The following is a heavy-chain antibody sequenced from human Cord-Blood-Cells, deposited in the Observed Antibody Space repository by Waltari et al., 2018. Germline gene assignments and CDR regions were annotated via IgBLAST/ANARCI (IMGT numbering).Heavy chain of an antibody. CDR1: GFTFVDYA. J-gene: IGHJ3*02. Sequence: EVQLVESGGGLVQPGRSLRLSCAASGFTFVDYAMHWVRQAPGKGLEWVLGISWNSGIIGYADSVKGRFTISIDNANNSLYLQMNSLRAEDTALYYCAKDNFAFDIWGQGTMVTVSS. CDR3: AKDNFAFDI. V-gene: IGHV3-9*01. D-gene: IGHD1-1*01. CDR2: ISWNSGII.